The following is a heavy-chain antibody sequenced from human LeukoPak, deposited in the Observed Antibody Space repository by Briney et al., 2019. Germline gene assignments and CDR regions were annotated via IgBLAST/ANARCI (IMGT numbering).Heavy chain of an antibody. CDR2: ISSSSGYI. D-gene: IGHD6-13*01. CDR1: GFTFSSYT. J-gene: IGHJ4*02. CDR3: ARLLYSSRLFDY. Sequence: GGSLRLSRAASGFTFSSYTMNWVRQAPGKGLEWVSSISSSSGYIYYADSVKGRFTISRDNAKNSLYLQMNSLTAEDTAVYYCARLLYSSRLFDYWGQGTLVTVSS. V-gene: IGHV3-21*01.